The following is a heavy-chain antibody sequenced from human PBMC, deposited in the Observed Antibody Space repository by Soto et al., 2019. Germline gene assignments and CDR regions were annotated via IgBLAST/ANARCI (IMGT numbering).Heavy chain of an antibody. CDR3: AKLSGDNNDFWTGYYLGAFDF. CDR1: GFTFRGYG. CDR2: ISHDGSNK. V-gene: IGHV3-30*18. J-gene: IGHJ3*01. Sequence: PGGSLRLSCAASGFTFRGYGMHWVRQAPGKGLEWVALISHDGSNKYYGDSVKGRFTISRDNSKNTLYLQMNSLTAEDTAVYYCAKLSGDNNDFWTGYYLGAFDFWGQGTLVTVSS. D-gene: IGHD3-3*01.